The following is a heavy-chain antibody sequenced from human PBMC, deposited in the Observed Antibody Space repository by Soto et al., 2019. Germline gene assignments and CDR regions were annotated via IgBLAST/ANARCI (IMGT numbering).Heavy chain of an antibody. D-gene: IGHD3-22*01. V-gene: IGHV5-10-1*01. J-gene: IGHJ3*02. CDR3: ARRSSGYYGYAFDI. Sequence: GEALKICCKVFGYSFTSYWISWVRERPGKGLEWMGRIDPSDSYTNYSPSFQGHVTISADKSISTAYLQWSSLKASDTAMYYCARRSSGYYGYAFDIWGQGTMVTVSS. CDR1: GYSFTSYW. CDR2: IDPSDSYT.